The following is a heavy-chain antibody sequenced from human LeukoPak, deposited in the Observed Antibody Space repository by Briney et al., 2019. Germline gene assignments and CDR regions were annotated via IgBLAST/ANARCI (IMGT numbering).Heavy chain of an antibody. CDR1: GFTFSTHA. CDR3: ARAHYDFWSGYYSYDAFDI. V-gene: IGHV3-23*01. Sequence: GGSLRLSCVVSGFTFSTHAMTWVRQAPGKGLERVSDISGPGGTTYYAASVKGRFTISRDNSKNTLFLQMNSLRSEDTAVYYCARAHYDFWSGYYSYDAFDIWGQGTMVTVSS. D-gene: IGHD3-3*01. J-gene: IGHJ3*02. CDR2: ISGPGGTT.